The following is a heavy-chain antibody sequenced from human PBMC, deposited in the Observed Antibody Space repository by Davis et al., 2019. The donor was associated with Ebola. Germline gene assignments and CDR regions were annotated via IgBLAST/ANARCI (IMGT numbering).Heavy chain of an antibody. D-gene: IGHD2-15*01. CDR2: IYHSGST. J-gene: IGHJ6*02. V-gene: IGHV4-4*02. Sequence: PSENLSLTCAVSGGSISSSNWWSWVRTPPGKGLEWFGEIYHSGSTNYNPSLKSRVTISVDKSKNQFSLKLSSVTAADTAVYYCARGVGRYCSGGSCYPYYYYGMDVWGQGTTVTVSS. CDR1: GGSISSSNW. CDR3: ARGVGRYCSGGSCYPYYYYGMDV.